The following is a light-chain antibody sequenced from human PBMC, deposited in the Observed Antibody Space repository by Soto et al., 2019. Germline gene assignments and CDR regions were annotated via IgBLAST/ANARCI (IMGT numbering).Light chain of an antibody. CDR2: GAS. CDR3: MQATHSPWA. V-gene: IGKV3-20*01. CDR1: QSVSSSY. Sequence: EIVLTQSPGTLSLSPGERATLSCRASQSVSSSYLAWYQQKPGQAPRLLIYGASSRATGIPDRFSGSGSGTDFTLTITRVEAEDVGVYYCMQATHSPWAFGQGTKVEIK. J-gene: IGKJ1*01.